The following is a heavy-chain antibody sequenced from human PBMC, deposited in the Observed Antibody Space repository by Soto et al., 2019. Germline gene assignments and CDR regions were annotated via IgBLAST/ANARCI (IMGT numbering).Heavy chain of an antibody. Sequence: QVQLQESGPGLVKPSETLSLTCTVSGGSISNYYWTWIRQPPGKGLEWIGYIYYSGSTNYNPSLKSRVTISVDTSTNQSSLQLSSVPAADTAVYSCAKLPWADYGGIFDHWGQGTLVTVSS. CDR2: IYYSGST. CDR3: AKLPWADYGGIFDH. J-gene: IGHJ5*02. D-gene: IGHD4-17*01. CDR1: GGSISNYY. V-gene: IGHV4-59*01.